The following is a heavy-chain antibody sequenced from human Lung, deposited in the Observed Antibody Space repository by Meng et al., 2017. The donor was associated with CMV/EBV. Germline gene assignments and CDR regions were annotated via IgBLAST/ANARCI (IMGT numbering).Heavy chain of an antibody. J-gene: IGHJ4*02. Sequence: SLKISCTASGFTFGDHYMDWVRQAPGKGLEWVARSRNKASSYTTEYAASVRGRFTISRDESGNSLDLQMTSLKTEDTAVYYCARDNSATRYFDYWGQGILVTVSS. CDR1: GFTFGDHY. V-gene: IGHV3-72*01. CDR2: SRNKASSYTT. D-gene: IGHD2/OR15-2a*01. CDR3: ARDNSATRYFDY.